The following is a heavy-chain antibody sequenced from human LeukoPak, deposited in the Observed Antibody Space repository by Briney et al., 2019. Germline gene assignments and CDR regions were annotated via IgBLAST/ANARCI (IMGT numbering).Heavy chain of an antibody. Sequence: GGSLRLSCAASGFTFSSYAMSWVRQAPGKGLEWVSAISGSGGSTYYADSVKGRFTTSRDNSKNTLYLQMNSLRAEDTAVYYCAKARYNWNDFDFDYWGQGTLVTVSS. J-gene: IGHJ4*02. CDR2: ISGSGGST. D-gene: IGHD1-1*01. CDR3: AKARYNWNDFDFDY. V-gene: IGHV3-23*01. CDR1: GFTFSSYA.